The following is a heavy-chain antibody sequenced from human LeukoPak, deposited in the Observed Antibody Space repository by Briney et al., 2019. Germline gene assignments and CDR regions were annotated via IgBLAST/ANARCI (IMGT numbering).Heavy chain of an antibody. Sequence: GGSLRLSCAASGFTFSSYAMSWVRQAPGKGLEWVSAISGSGGSTYYADSVKGRFTVSRDNSRNTLYLQMNSLRAEDTAVYYCAKARVGAAAGFFDYWGQGTLVTVSS. J-gene: IGHJ4*02. CDR2: ISGSGGST. D-gene: IGHD6-13*01. V-gene: IGHV3-23*01. CDR1: GFTFSSYA. CDR3: AKARVGAAAGFFDY.